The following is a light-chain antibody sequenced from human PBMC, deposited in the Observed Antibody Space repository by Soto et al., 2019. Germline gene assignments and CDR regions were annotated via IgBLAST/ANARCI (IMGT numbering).Light chain of an antibody. CDR3: QEYYNWPPVT. J-gene: IGKJ2*01. CDR2: GAS. CDR1: QSVNSN. Sequence: EIVMTQSPATLSVSPGDRATLSCRASQSVNSNLARYQQKPGQAPRLLIYGASTRATGVPARFSGSGSGTDFILTISSLQSEDFAVYYCQEYYNWPPVTFGQGTKLEI. V-gene: IGKV3-15*01.